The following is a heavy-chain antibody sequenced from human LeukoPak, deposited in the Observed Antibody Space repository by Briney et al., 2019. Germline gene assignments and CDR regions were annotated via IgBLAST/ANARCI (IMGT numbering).Heavy chain of an antibody. CDR1: GFTFSDYY. V-gene: IGHV3-11*06. D-gene: IGHD6-13*01. Sequence: GGSLRLSCAASGFTFSDYYMSWIRQAPGKGLEWVSYISSSSSYTNYADSVKGRFTISRDNAKNSLYLQMNSLRAEDTAVYYCARDEGVYSSSWYLTQRNYFDYWGQGTLVTVSS. CDR2: ISSSSSYT. CDR3: ARDEGVYSSSWYLTQRNYFDY. J-gene: IGHJ4*02.